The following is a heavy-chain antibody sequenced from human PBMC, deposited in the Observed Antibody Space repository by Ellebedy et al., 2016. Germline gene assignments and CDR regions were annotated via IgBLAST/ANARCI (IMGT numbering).Heavy chain of an antibody. J-gene: IGHJ4*02. Sequence: SLKISXAASGFTFDDYAMHWVRQAPGKGLEWVSGISWNSGSIGYADSVKGRFTISRDNAKNSLYLQMNSLRAEDTALYYCAKGLYYYDSSGYYPLDYWGQGTLVTVSS. CDR1: GFTFDDYA. CDR3: AKGLYYYDSSGYYPLDY. CDR2: ISWNSGSI. D-gene: IGHD3-22*01. V-gene: IGHV3-9*01.